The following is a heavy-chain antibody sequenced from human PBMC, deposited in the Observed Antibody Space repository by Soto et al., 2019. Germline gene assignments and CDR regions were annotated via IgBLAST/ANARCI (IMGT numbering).Heavy chain of an antibody. J-gene: IGHJ3*02. V-gene: IGHV1-18*04. CDR1: GYTFTSYG. CDR2: ISAYNGNT. CDR3: ARVARHYYDSSGYSSGDFDI. D-gene: IGHD3-22*01. Sequence: ASVKVSCKASGYTFTSYGISWVRQAPGQGLEWMGWISAYNGNTNYAQKLQGRVTMTTDTSTSTAYMELRSLRSDDTAVYYCARVARHYYDSSGYSSGDFDIWGQGTMVTVSS.